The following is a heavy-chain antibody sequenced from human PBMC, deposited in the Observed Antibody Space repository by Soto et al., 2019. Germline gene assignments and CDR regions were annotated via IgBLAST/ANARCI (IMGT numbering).Heavy chain of an antibody. V-gene: IGHV2-5*01. J-gene: IGHJ3*01. Sequence: SGPTLVNPTQTLTLTCSFSGFSLTTSGVGVGWVRQPPGKALEWLAHIYWSGDEHYRPSLKSRLTITKDASKNQVVLTMTNMDPVDTATYYCARGIATRPVFAFDVWGQGTMVTVSS. CDR3: ARGIATRPVFAFDV. CDR2: IYWSGDE. CDR1: GFSLTTSGVG. D-gene: IGHD6-6*01.